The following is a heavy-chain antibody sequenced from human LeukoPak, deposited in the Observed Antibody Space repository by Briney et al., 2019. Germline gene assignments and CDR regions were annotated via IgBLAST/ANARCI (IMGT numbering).Heavy chain of an antibody. CDR1: GGSISSYY. CDR3: ARDYLVGAPLDS. D-gene: IGHD1-26*01. J-gene: IGHJ4*02. Sequence: PSETLSLTCTVSGGSISSYYWAWIRQHAGEGLEWIGRIYISGSTNYNPSLKSRVSISIDKTNNQFSLKLRSVTAADTAVYYCARDYLVGAPLDSWGQGTLVTVST. CDR2: IYISGST. V-gene: IGHV4-4*07.